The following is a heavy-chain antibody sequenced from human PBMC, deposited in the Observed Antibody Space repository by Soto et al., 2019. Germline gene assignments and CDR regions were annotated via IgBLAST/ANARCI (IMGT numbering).Heavy chain of an antibody. J-gene: IGHJ6*02. CDR3: AREKRHNSLGGRFGMDV. D-gene: IGHD1-1*01. Sequence: EVQLVESGGGLVKPGGSLRLSCAVSGFIFSDFTLNWVRQAPGKGLEWVASIGYSGGNAFYADSVKGRFIISIDNAKTSLDLQINSLRAEDTAVYYCAREKRHNSLGGRFGMDVWGQGTTVTVS. CDR2: IGYSGGNA. V-gene: IGHV3-21*01. CDR1: GFIFSDFT.